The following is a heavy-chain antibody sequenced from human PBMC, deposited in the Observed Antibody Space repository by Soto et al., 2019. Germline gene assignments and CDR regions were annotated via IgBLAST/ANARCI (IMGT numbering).Heavy chain of an antibody. CDR2: MSYDGGNK. CDR3: ARGGDYNVLTHLGYFDY. CDR1: GFTFSSYG. D-gene: IGHD3-9*01. V-gene: IGHV3-30-3*01. J-gene: IGHJ4*02. Sequence: GGSLRLSCAASGFTFSSYGIHWVRQAPGKGLEWVTVMSYDGGNKYYADSVKGRFTISRDNSKNTVYLQMNSLRPEDTAVYYCARGGDYNVLTHLGYFDYWGQGT.